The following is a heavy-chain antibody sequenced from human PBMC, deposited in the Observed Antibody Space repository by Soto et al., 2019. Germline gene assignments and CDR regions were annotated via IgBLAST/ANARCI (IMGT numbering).Heavy chain of an antibody. V-gene: IGHV3-23*01. CDR1: GFPFSSYA. Sequence: EVQLLESGGGLAQPGGSLRLSCATSGFPFSSYAMAWVRQAPGKGLAWVSGISGRGGSSFYADSVKGRFTISRDNSKSTLFPQTSSLRAEFTAVYYCVAAACSGCYFDFWGQGILVTVSS. J-gene: IGHJ4*02. CDR2: ISGRGGSS. D-gene: IGHD3-10*02. CDR3: VAAACSGCYFDF.